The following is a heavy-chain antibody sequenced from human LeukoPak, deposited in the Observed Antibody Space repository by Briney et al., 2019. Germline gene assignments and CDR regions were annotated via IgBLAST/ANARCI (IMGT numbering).Heavy chain of an antibody. J-gene: IGHJ6*02. CDR3: AGNNGMDV. Sequence: GGSLRLSCAASGFALSSHWMTWVRQVPGRGPEWVANVNRDGSETYYLDSVKGRFTISKDNAKNTLYLQMNSLRAEDTALYHCAGNNGMDVWGQGTTVIVSS. CDR2: VNRDGSET. V-gene: IGHV3-7*03. CDR1: GFALSSHW.